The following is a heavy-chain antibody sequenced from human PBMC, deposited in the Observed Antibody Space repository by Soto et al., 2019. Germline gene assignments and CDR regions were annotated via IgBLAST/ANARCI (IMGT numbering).Heavy chain of an antibody. D-gene: IGHD2-8*02. CDR3: ARLPRGGVDYYYGMDV. CDR1: GGSISSSSYY. CDR2: IYYSGST. J-gene: IGHJ6*02. Sequence: SETLSLTCTVSGGSISSSSYYWGWIRQPPGKGLEWIGSIYYSGSTYYNPSLKSRVTISVDTSKNQFSLKLSSVTAADTAVYYCARLPRGGVDYYYGMDVWGQGTTVTVSS. V-gene: IGHV4-39*01.